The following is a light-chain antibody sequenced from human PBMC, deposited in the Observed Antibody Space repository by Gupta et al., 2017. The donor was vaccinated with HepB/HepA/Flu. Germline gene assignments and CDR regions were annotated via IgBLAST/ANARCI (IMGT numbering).Light chain of an antibody. CDR1: NNNVGNGG. CDR3: SSWDSSRKTYV. CDR2: SSD. Sequence: AGLTQPPSVSKGLGQTATLTCTGNNNNVGNGGAAWLQQHQGHPPKLLSYSSDSRHSGISERISASRSENTASLTITGLQPEEEADYYCSSWDSSRKTYVFGTGTKLTVL. J-gene: IGLJ1*01. V-gene: IGLV10-54*01.